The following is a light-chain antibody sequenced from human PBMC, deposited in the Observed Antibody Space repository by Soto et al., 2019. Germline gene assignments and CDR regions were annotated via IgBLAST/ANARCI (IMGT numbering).Light chain of an antibody. Sequence: SYELTQPPSVSVAPGKTARITCGGNNIGSKSVHWYQQKPGQAPVLVIYYDSDRPSGIPERFSGSNSGNTATLTISGVESXXXXXXXXXVXXXSSDHPVFGGGTKLTVL. CDR1: NIGSKS. CDR3: XVXXXSSDHPV. CDR2: YDS. J-gene: IGLJ2*01. V-gene: IGLV3-21*01.